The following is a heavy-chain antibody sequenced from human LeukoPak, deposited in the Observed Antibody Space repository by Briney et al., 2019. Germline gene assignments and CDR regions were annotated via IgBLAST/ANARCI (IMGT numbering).Heavy chain of an antibody. V-gene: IGHV3-23*01. CDR1: RFTFSSYA. D-gene: IGHD6-19*01. J-gene: IGHJ4*02. Sequence: PGGSLRLSCAVSRFTFSSYAMSWVRQAPGKGLEWVSSISGSGHSTYYADSVKGRFTISRDNSKNTLYLQMNSLRAEDTAVYYCAKPSSGRYFDPFDYWGQGTLVTVSS. CDR3: AKPSSGRYFDPFDY. CDR2: ISGSGHST.